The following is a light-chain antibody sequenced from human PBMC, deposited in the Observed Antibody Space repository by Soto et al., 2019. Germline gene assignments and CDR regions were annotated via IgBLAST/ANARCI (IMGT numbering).Light chain of an antibody. Sequence: EIVLTQSPATLSLSPGERATLSCRASQSVNSYLAWYQHKPGQSPRLLIYDASIRATGIPARFSGSGSGTDFTLTISSLKPEDFAVYYCQQRSNWITFGGGTKVEIK. V-gene: IGKV3-11*01. CDR1: QSVNSY. CDR2: DAS. J-gene: IGKJ4*01. CDR3: QQRSNWIT.